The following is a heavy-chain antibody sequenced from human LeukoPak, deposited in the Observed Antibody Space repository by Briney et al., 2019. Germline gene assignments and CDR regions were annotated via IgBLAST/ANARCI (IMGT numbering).Heavy chain of an antibody. J-gene: IGHJ4*02. CDR1: GGTFSSYA. Sequence: SVKVSCKASGGTFSSYAISWVRQAPGQGLEWMGGIIPIFGTANYAQKFQGRVTITADESTSTAYMELSSLGSEDTAVYYCARSVRTAMDYFDYWGQGTLVTVSS. V-gene: IGHV1-69*13. D-gene: IGHD5-18*01. CDR2: IIPIFGTA. CDR3: ARSVRTAMDYFDY.